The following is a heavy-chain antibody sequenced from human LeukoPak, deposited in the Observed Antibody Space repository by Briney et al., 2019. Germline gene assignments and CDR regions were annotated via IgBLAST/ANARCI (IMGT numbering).Heavy chain of an antibody. J-gene: IGHJ5*02. D-gene: IGHD6-6*01. CDR1: GGTFSSYT. Sequence: SVKVSCKASGGTFSSYTISWVRQAPGQGLEWMGRIIPILGIANYAQKFQGRVTITADKSTSTAYMELSSLRSEDTAVYYCASGTSSSSGDWFDPWGQGTLVTVSS. CDR3: ASGTSSSSGDWFDP. V-gene: IGHV1-69*02. CDR2: IIPILGIA.